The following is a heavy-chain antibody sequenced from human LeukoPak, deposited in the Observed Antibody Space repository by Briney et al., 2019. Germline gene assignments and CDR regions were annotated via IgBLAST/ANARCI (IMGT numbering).Heavy chain of an antibody. CDR1: GFTFSRYW. V-gene: IGHV3-7*03. Sequence: GGSLRLSCAASGFTFSRYWMSWVREAPGRGLEWGANIKHDGSKKYYVDSVKGRITISRDNAKNSLYLQMNSLTAEDTAVYFCARDGMGGIKAFDIWGQGTMVTVSS. D-gene: IGHD3-10*01. J-gene: IGHJ3*02. CDR2: IKHDGSKK. CDR3: ARDGMGGIKAFDI.